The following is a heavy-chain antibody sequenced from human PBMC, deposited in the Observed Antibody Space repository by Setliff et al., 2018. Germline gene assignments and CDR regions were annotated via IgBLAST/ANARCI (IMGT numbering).Heavy chain of an antibody. V-gene: IGHV3-7*01. J-gene: IGHJ5*02. Sequence: GGSLRLSCAASGFTFSSYAMSWVRQAPGKGLEWVAKIKQDGSEKYYVDSVKGRFTISRGNAKNSLYLQMNSLRAEDTAVYYCARDKLRFLENWFDPWGQGTLVTVSS. CDR3: ARDKLRFLENWFDP. D-gene: IGHD3-3*01. CDR2: IKQDGSEK. CDR1: GFTFSSYA.